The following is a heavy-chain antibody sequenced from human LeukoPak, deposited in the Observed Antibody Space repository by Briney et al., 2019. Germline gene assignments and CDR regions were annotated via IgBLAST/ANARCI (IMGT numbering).Heavy chain of an antibody. CDR2: IYTSGST. CDR3: ARDYCSSTSCTLYYYYMDV. Sequence: SETLSLTCTVSGGSISSYYWSWLRQPAGKGLEWMGRIYTSGSTNYNPSLKSRVTMSVDTSKNQFSLKLSSVTAADTAVYYCARDYCSSTSCTLYYYYMDVWGKGTTVTVSS. J-gene: IGHJ6*03. D-gene: IGHD2-2*01. V-gene: IGHV4-4*07. CDR1: GGSISSYY.